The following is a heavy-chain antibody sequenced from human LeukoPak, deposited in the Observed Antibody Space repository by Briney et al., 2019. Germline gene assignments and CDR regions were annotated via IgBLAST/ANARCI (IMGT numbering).Heavy chain of an antibody. CDR3: ARDFVAAGTIFDY. CDR2: ISYDGSNK. V-gene: IGHV3-30*04. D-gene: IGHD6-13*01. Sequence: PGRSLRLSCAASGFTFSSYAMHGVRQAPGKGLEWVAVISYDGSNKYYADSVKGRFTISRDNSKNTLYLQMNSLRAEDTAVYYCARDFVAAGTIFDYWGQGTLVTVSS. CDR1: GFTFSSYA. J-gene: IGHJ4*02.